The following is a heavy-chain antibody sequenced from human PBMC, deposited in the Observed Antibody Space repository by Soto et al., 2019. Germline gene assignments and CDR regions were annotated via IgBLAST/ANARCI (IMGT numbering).Heavy chain of an antibody. Sequence: QPGGSLRLSCVASGFSLSDYAVNWVRQAPAKGLEWVSFISSDSRTIYYADSVEGRFTVSRDNARNSVSLQMDSLRDEDAAVYYCARIKLVEWFFINVDVYDMDVWGQGTPVTVSS. CDR2: ISSDSRTI. V-gene: IGHV3-48*02. D-gene: IGHD3-3*01. CDR3: ARIKLVEWFFINVDVYDMDV. CDR1: GFSLSDYA. J-gene: IGHJ6*02.